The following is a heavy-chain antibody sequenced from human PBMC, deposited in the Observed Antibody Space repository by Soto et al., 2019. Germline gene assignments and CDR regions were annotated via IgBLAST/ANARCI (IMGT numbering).Heavy chain of an antibody. V-gene: IGHV3-73*01. CDR1: GFTFSGSA. J-gene: IGHJ6*03. CDR2: IRSKANSYAT. CDR3: TSDCGGSCYNDYYYYYYMDV. Sequence: GGSLRLSCAASGFTFSGSAMHWVRQASGKGLEWVGRIRSKANSYATAYAASVKGRFTISRDDSKNTAYLQMNSLKTEDTAVYYCTSDCGGSCYNDYYYYYYMDVWGKGTTVTVSS. D-gene: IGHD2-15*01.